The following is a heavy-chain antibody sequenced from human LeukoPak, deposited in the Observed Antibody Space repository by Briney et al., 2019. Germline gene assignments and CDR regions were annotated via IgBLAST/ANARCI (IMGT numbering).Heavy chain of an antibody. CDR1: GLTVSSNH. V-gene: IGHV3-66*02. CDR2: IYTGGIT. Sequence: PGGSLRLSCAASGLTVSSNHMAWVRQAPGKGLEWVSVIYTGGITYYADSVQGRFTISRDNSKNTLYLQMNSLRAEDTAVYYCAKENYWGQGTLVTVSS. J-gene: IGHJ4*02. CDR3: AKENY.